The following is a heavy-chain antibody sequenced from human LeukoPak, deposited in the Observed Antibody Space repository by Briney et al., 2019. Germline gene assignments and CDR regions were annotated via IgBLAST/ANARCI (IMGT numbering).Heavy chain of an antibody. D-gene: IGHD6-13*01. Sequence: SETLSLTCAVYGGSFTNYYWSWIRQPPGKGLEWIGEINHSGSTKYNPSLKSRVTISIDTSKNQLSLKLSSVTAADTAVYYCARVFRAAAVDYWGQGTLVTVSS. J-gene: IGHJ4*02. CDR3: ARVFRAAAVDY. V-gene: IGHV4-34*01. CDR1: GGSFTNYY. CDR2: INHSGST.